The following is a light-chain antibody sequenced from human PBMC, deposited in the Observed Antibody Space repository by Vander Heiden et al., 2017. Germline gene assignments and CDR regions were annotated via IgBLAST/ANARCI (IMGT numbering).Light chain of an antibody. CDR2: DVS. CDR3: CSYAGSDTYV. V-gene: IGLV2-11*01. CDR1: SSDVGGYNY. Sequence: QSALTHPRSVSGSPGQSVTISCTGTSSDVGGYNYVSGYQRHPGKAPRLIVYDVSKRPSGAPDRFSGSKSGNTASLTISGLQAEDEADYYCCSYAGSDTYVFGTGTKVTVL. J-gene: IGLJ1*01.